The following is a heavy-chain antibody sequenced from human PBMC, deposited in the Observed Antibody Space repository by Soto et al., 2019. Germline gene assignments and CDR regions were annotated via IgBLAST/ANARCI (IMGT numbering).Heavy chain of an antibody. J-gene: IGHJ4*02. Sequence: QVQLVQSGAEVKKPGASVKVSCKASGYTVTSFAMHWVRQAPGQRLEWLGWINAGNGNTKYSQKFQGRVTITRDTSXXTAYMELSSLRAEDTAVYYCARDGDYYDSSGYPDYWGQGTLVTVSS. D-gene: IGHD3-22*01. CDR2: INAGNGNT. CDR3: ARDGDYYDSSGYPDY. V-gene: IGHV1-3*01. CDR1: GYTVTSFA.